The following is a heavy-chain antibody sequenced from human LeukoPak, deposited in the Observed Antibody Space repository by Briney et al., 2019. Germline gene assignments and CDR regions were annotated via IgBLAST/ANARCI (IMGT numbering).Heavy chain of an antibody. D-gene: IGHD3-3*01. CDR1: GGSISSYY. J-gene: IGHJ4*02. CDR2: IYYSGST. CDR3: ARWADFWGYFDY. V-gene: IGHV4-59*01. Sequence: PSETLSLTCTVSGGSISSYYWSWIRQPPGKGLEWIGYIYYSGSTNYNPSLKSRVTISVDTSKNQFSLKLSSVTAADTAVYYCARWADFWGYFDYWGQETLVTVSS.